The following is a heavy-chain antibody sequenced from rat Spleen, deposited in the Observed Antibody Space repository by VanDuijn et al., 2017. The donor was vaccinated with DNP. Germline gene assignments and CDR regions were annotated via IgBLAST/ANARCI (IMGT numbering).Heavy chain of an antibody. CDR3: ARHTTDITYYFNY. CDR2: INYDGSRA. D-gene: IGHD1-6*01. V-gene: IGHV5-7*01. J-gene: IGHJ2*01. CDR1: GFAFSDFA. Sequence: EVQLVESGGDLVQPGRSLKLFCTASGFAFSDFAMAYIRQAPKKGLEWVATINYDGSRAYYRDSVKGRFTISRDNAKSTLYLQMDSLRSEDTATYYCARHTTDITYYFNYWGQGVMVTVSS.